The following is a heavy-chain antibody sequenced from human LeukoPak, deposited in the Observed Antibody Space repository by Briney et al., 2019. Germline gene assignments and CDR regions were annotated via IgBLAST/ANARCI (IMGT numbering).Heavy chain of an antibody. CDR2: FSGGGGST. D-gene: IGHD3-16*02. CDR1: GFTFRNYA. J-gene: IGHJ4*02. CDR3: AKAQVSRGIMITFGELSS. V-gene: IGHV3-23*01. Sequence: GGSLRLSCAASGFTFRNYAMGWVRQAPGKGLEWVSSFSGGGGSTYYADSVKGRFTISRDDSKNTVYVQMNSLRAEDTAVYYCAKAQVSRGIMITFGELSSWGQGTLVTVSS.